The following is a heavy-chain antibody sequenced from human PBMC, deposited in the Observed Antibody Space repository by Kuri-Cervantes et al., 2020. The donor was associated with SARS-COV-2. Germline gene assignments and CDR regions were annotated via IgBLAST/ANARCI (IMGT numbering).Heavy chain of an antibody. CDR3: ARATYYYVSSGYYSDY. Sequence: GSLRLSCAVYGGSFSGYYWSWIRQPPGKGLEWIGEINHSGSTNYDPSLKSRVTISVDTSKNQFSLKLSSVTAADTAVYYCARATYYYVSSGYYSDYWGQGTLVTVSS. J-gene: IGHJ4*02. CDR2: INHSGST. CDR1: GGSFSGYY. D-gene: IGHD3-22*01. V-gene: IGHV4-34*01.